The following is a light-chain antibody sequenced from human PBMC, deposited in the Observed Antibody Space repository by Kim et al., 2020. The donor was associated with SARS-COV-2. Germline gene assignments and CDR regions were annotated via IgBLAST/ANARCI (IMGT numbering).Light chain of an antibody. CDR2: DDS. CDR1: NIGSKS. J-gene: IGLJ2*01. V-gene: IGLV3-21*03. Sequence: PGKTARITCGGNNIGSKSVCWYQQKPGQAPVLVVYDDSDRPSGIPERFSGSNSGDTATLTISRVEAGDEADYYCQVWDSSSYQSLFGGGTQLTVL. CDR3: QVWDSSSYQSL.